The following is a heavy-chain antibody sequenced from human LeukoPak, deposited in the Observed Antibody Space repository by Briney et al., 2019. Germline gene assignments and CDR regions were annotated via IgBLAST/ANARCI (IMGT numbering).Heavy chain of an antibody. CDR3: ARGRIAVADAFDI. J-gene: IGHJ3*02. CDR1: GFTFSSYA. V-gene: IGHV3-23*01. Sequence: GGSLRLSCAASGFTFSSYAMNWVRQTPGKGLEWVSTISGSGGSTYYADSVKGRFTISRDNSKNTLYLQMNSLRAEDTAVYYCARGRIAVADAFDIWGQGTMVTVSS. D-gene: IGHD6-19*01. CDR2: ISGSGGST.